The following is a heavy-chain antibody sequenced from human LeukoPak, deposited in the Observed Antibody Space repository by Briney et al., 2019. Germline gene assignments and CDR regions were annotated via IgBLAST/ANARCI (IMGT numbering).Heavy chain of an antibody. D-gene: IGHD3-3*01. V-gene: IGHV3-73*01. J-gene: IGHJ4*02. CDR1: GFSFSGST. Sequence: GGSLRLSCAASGFSFSGSTMHWVRQASGKGLEWLGHIRSKANSYATVYAASVKGRFTISRDDSKNTVYLQMNSLKTEDTAVYYCTSPITIFGVVAKNYWGQGTLVTVSS. CDR2: IRSKANSYAT. CDR3: TSPITIFGVVAKNY.